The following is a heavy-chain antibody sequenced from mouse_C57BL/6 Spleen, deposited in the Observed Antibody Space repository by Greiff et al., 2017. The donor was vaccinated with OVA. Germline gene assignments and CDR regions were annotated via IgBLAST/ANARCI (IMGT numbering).Heavy chain of an antibody. J-gene: IGHJ1*03. D-gene: IGHD2-10*02. V-gene: IGHV1-64*01. CDR2: IHPNSGST. CDR1: GYTFTSYW. CDR3: APYDLYWYFDV. Sequence: VQLQQSGAELVKPGASVKLSCKASGYTFTSYWMHWVKQRPGQGLEWIGMIHPNSGSTNYNEKFKSKATLTVDKSSSTAYMQLSSLTSEDSAVYYCAPYDLYWYFDVWGTGTTVTVSS.